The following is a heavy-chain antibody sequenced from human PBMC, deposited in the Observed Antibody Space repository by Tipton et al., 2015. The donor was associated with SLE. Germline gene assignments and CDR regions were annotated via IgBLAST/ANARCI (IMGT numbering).Heavy chain of an antibody. J-gene: IGHJ3*02. CDR3: AKIAAAGTDAFDI. CDR2: IYYSGST. CDR1: GGSISSGGYY. V-gene: IGHV4-31*03. D-gene: IGHD6-13*01. Sequence: TLSLTCTVSGGSISSGGYYWSWIRQHPGKGLEWIGYIYYSGSTYYNPSLKSRVTISVDTSKNQFSLKLSSVTAADTAVYYCAKIAAAGTDAFDIWGQGTMVTVSS.